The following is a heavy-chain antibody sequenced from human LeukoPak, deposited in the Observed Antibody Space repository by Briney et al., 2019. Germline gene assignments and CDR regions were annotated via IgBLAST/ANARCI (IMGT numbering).Heavy chain of an antibody. CDR3: ARHRVGLPDVRKNWFDP. CDR2: INHSGST. Sequence: SETLSLTCAVYGGSFSGYYWSWIRQPPGKGLEWIGEINHSGSTNYNPSLKSRVTISVDTSKNQFSLKLSSVTAADTAMYFCARHRVGLPDVRKNWFDPWGQGTLVIVSS. V-gene: IGHV4-34*01. CDR1: GGSFSGYY. D-gene: IGHD1-14*01. J-gene: IGHJ5*02.